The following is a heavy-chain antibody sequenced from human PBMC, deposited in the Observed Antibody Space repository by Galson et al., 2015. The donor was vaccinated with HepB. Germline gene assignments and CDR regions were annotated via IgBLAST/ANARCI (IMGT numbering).Heavy chain of an antibody. V-gene: IGHV3-23*01. CDR3: ARDSVAAAGTGY. D-gene: IGHD6-13*01. CDR1: GFTFSSYA. J-gene: IGHJ4*02. CDR2: ISGSGGST. Sequence: SLRLSCAASGFTFSSYAMSWVRQAPGKGLEWVSAISGSGGSTYYAGSVKGRFTISRDNSKNTLYLQMNSLRAEDTAVYYCARDSVAAAGTGYWGQGTLVTVSS.